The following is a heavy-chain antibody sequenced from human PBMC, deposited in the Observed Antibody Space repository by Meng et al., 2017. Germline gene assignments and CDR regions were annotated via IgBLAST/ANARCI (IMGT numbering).Heavy chain of an antibody. V-gene: IGHV1-2*02. CDR3: ASRYDSGGSTGFQH. CDR2: SNHYSGGT. D-gene: IGHD3-22*01. CDR1: GYTFTCTF. J-gene: IGHJ1*01. Sequence: AGAEGPGAWVKASVKASGYTFTCTFLRWRRRGPGQGLGWVGGSNHYSGGTNYAQKYQGRVTMTRDTSISTASMELSRLRSDDTAVYYCASRYDSGGSTGFQHWGQGTLVTVSS.